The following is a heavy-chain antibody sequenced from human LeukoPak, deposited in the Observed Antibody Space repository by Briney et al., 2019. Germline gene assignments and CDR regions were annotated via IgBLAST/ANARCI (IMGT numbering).Heavy chain of an antibody. J-gene: IGHJ4*02. D-gene: IGHD3-22*01. CDR3: ARDWYYYDSSGYRYYFDY. CDR1: GGSISSYY. V-gene: IGHV4-59*01. Sequence: TSETLSLTCTVSGGSISSYYWSWIRQPPGKGLEWIGYIYYTGTTNYNPSLKTRVTISVDTSKNQFSLKLSSVTAADTAVYYCARDWYYYDSSGYRYYFDYWGQGTLVTVPS. CDR2: IYYTGTT.